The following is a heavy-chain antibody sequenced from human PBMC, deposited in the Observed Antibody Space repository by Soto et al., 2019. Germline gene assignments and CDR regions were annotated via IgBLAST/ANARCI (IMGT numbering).Heavy chain of an antibody. CDR3: ARLRGNWKPFDY. D-gene: IGHD1-20*01. CDR1: GGSFSGYY. Sequence: SETLSLTCSVYGGSFSGYYWSWIRQPPGKGLEWIGEINHSGSTNYNPSLKSRVTISVDTSKNQFSLKLSSVTAEDTAVYYCARLRGNWKPFDYWGQGTLVTVSS. V-gene: IGHV4-34*01. CDR2: INHSGST. J-gene: IGHJ4*02.